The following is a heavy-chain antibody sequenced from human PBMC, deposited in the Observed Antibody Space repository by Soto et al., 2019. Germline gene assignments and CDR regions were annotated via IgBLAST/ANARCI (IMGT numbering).Heavy chain of an antibody. V-gene: IGHV3-48*02. Sequence: EVQLVESGGGLVQPGGSLRLSCAASGFTFSSYSMKWVRQAPGKGLEWVSYISSSSSTIYYADSVKGRFTISRDNAKNSLYLQMNSLRDEDTAVYYCARDLIAAAGTRWFDPWGQGTLVTVSS. CDR2: ISSSSSTI. CDR3: ARDLIAAAGTRWFDP. D-gene: IGHD6-13*01. CDR1: GFTFSSYS. J-gene: IGHJ5*02.